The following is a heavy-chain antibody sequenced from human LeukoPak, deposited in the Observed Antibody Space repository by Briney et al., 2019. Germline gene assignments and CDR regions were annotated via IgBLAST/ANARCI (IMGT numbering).Heavy chain of an antibody. J-gene: IGHJ4*02. D-gene: IGHD3-10*01. CDR3: AXEEGEXXXXLYGXXSGYFDY. V-gene: IGHV1-18*01. CDR2: ISAYNGNT. CDR1: GYTFTSYG. Sequence: ASVKVSCKASGYTFTSYGISWVRQAPGQGLEWMGWISAYNGNTNYAQKLQGRVTMTTDTSTSTAYMELSSLRSDDTAVYYCAXEEGEXXXXLYGXXSGYFDYWGQGTLVTVSX.